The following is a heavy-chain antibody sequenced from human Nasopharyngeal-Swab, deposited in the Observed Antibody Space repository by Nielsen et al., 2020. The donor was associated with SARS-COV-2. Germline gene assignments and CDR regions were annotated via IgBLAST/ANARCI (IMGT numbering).Heavy chain of an antibody. CDR1: GGSISSGGYY. CDR2: IYYSGST. CDR3: ARVLRYFDWLFFDY. D-gene: IGHD3-9*01. J-gene: IGHJ4*02. V-gene: IGHV4-31*03. Sequence: SETLSLTCTVSGGSISSGGYYWSWIRQHPGKGLEWIGYIYYSGSTYYNPSLKSRVTISVDTSKNQFSLKLSSVTAADTAMYYCARVLRYFDWLFFDYWGQGTLVTVSS.